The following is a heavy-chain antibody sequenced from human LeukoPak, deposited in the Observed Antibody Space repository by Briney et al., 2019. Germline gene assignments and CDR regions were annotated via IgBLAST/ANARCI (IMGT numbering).Heavy chain of an antibody. CDR3: ARETGEALDI. J-gene: IGHJ3*02. Sequence: GGSLRLSCAASGFTLSSYEMNWVRQAPGKGLEWVSYISSSGSTIYYADSVKGRFTISRDNAKNSLYLQMNSLRAEDTAVYYGARETGEALDIWGQGTMVTVSS. CDR1: GFTLSSYE. CDR2: ISSSGSTI. V-gene: IGHV3-48*03. D-gene: IGHD7-27*01.